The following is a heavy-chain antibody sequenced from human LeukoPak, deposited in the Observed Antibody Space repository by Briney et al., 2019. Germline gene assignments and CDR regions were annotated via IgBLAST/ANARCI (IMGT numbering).Heavy chain of an antibody. Sequence: GGSLRLSCAASGFTFSSYGMIWVRQAPGKGLEWVANIKQDGSEKYYVDSVKGRFTISRDNAKNSLYLQMNSLRAEDTAVYYCARDSLINWGPGYYYYGMDVWGQGTTVTVSS. D-gene: IGHD7-27*01. CDR3: ARDSLINWGPGYYYYGMDV. J-gene: IGHJ6*02. CDR1: GFTFSSYG. V-gene: IGHV3-7*01. CDR2: IKQDGSEK.